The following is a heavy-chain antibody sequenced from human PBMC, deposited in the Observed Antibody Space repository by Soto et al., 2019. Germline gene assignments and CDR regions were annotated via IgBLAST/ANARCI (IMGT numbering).Heavy chain of an antibody. CDR3: APVRVVQGVSYFDP. J-gene: IGHJ4*02. CDR1: GFSLSNARMG. Sequence: QVTLKESGPVLVKPTETLTLTCTVSGFSLSNARMGVSWIRQPPGKALEWLAHIFSNDEKSYSTSLKSRLTISKYTYKSQVVLTMSHMDPVDTATSYCAPVRVVQGVSYFDPWAQGTLVSVSS. CDR2: IFSNDEK. D-gene: IGHD2-15*01. V-gene: IGHV2-26*01.